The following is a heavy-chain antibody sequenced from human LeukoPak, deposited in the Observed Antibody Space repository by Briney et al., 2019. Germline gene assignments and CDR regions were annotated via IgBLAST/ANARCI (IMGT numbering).Heavy chain of an antibody. Sequence: PSETLSLICTVSGGSISRYYWSWIRQPPGKGLEWIGYIYYSGSTNYNPSLKSRVTISVDTSKNQFSLKLSSVTAADTAVYYCARRYSSGWYYFDYWGQGTLVTVSS. CDR1: GGSISRYY. V-gene: IGHV4-59*08. J-gene: IGHJ4*02. CDR2: IYYSGST. CDR3: ARRYSSGWYYFDY. D-gene: IGHD6-19*01.